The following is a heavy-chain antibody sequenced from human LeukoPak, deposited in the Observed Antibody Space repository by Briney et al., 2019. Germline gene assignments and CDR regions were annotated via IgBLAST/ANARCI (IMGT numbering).Heavy chain of an antibody. Sequence: SETLSLTCAVYGGSFSDYYWNWIRQPPGKGLEWIGEINHTGSTNYNPSLKSRVTMTTDTSTSTAYMELRGLRSDDTAMYYCARDHNSRHYDSSGYSHWGRGTLVTVSS. J-gene: IGHJ4*02. CDR3: ARDHNSRHYDSSGYSH. D-gene: IGHD3-22*01. CDR2: INHTGST. CDR1: GGSFSDYY. V-gene: IGHV4-34*10.